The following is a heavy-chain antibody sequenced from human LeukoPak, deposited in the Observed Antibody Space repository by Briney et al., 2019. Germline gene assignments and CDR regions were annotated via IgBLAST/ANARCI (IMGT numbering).Heavy chain of an antibody. V-gene: IGHV4-39*01. CDR1: GGSVSSSSYS. J-gene: IGHJ4*02. CDR2: MYYGGNT. Sequence: SETLSLTCTVSGGSVSSSSYSWGWIRQPPGKGLEWIGSMYYGGNTYYNPSLKSQVTISVDSSTNQFSLELNSVTAADTAVYYCARFKSAWHAFGYWGQGTLVTVSS. CDR3: ARFKSAWHAFGY. D-gene: IGHD3-3*01.